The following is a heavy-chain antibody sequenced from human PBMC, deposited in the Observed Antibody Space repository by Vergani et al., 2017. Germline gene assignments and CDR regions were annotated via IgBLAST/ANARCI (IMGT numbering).Heavy chain of an antibody. CDR1: GGSISSSSYY. CDR2: IYYSGST. CDR3: ARGPTYFLEWFDDAFDI. D-gene: IGHD3-3*01. J-gene: IGHJ3*02. Sequence: QLQLQESGPGLVKPSETLSLTCTVSGGSISSSSYYWGWIRQPPGKGLEWIGSIYYSGSTYYNPSLKSRVTISVDTSKNQFSLKLSSVTAADAAVYYCARGPTYFLEWFDDAFDIWGQGTMVTVSS. V-gene: IGHV4-39*01.